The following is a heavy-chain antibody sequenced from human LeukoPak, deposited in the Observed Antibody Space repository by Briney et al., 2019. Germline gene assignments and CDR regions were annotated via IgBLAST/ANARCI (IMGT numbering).Heavy chain of an antibody. CDR1: GFTFSSYS. D-gene: IGHD1-26*01. V-gene: IGHV3-21*04. Sequence: GGSLRLSCAASGFTFSSYSMNWVRRAPGKGLEWVSSISTTSSYIYYADSVKGRFTISRDDSKNTLYLQMNSLRADDTAVYYCAKDLGRYRNNFFDYWGQGNLVTVSS. CDR2: ISTTSSYI. CDR3: AKDLGRYRNNFFDY. J-gene: IGHJ4*02.